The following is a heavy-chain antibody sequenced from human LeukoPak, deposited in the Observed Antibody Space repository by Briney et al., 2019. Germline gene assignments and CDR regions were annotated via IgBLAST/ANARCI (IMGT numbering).Heavy chain of an antibody. CDR1: GGSFSGYY. D-gene: IGHD5-18*01. J-gene: IGHJ5*02. CDR3: ARDTGSGYSYGSNYFDP. CDR2: INHSGST. Sequence: PSETLSLTCAVYGGSFSGYYWSWIRRPPGKGLEWIGEINHSGSTNYNPSLKSRVTISVDTSKNQFSLKLSSVTAADTAVYYCARDTGSGYSYGSNYFDPWGQGTLVTVSS. V-gene: IGHV4-34*01.